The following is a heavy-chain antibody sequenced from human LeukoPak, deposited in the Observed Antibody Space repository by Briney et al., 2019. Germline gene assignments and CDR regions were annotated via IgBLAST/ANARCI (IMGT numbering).Heavy chain of an antibody. D-gene: IGHD2-21*01. J-gene: IGHJ4*02. Sequence: GGSLRLSCVGSGFTFRSHAMSWVRQAPEKGLEFISGIYENGGTTYYADSVKGRFSISRDNSKNTLYLQMDSLRGEDTAVYYCAKDFRIGYSAHFDYWGQGALVTVSS. CDR1: GFTFRSHA. V-gene: IGHV3-23*01. CDR3: AKDFRIGYSAHFDY. CDR2: IYENGGTT.